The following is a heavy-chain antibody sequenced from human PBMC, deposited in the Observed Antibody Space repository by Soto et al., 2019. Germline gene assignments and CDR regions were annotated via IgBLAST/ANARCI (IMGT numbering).Heavy chain of an antibody. CDR1: GFTFSNYA. CDR2: ITGSGGGT. J-gene: IGHJ4*02. V-gene: IGHV3-23*01. Sequence: EVQLLESGGGLVQPGGSLRLSCAASGFTFSNYAMTWVRQAPGKGLEWVSVITGSGGGTYFVDSVKGRFTISRDNSKNTVYLQMNSLGAEDTAVYYFAKRPLTAAGFDYWGQGTLVTVSS. D-gene: IGHD6-13*01. CDR3: AKRPLTAAGFDY.